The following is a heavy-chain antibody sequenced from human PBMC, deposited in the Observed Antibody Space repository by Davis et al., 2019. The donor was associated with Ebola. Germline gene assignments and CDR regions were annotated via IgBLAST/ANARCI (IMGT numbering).Heavy chain of an antibody. V-gene: IGHV4-59*01. D-gene: IGHD2-2*02. CDR3: ARSVVVPAATPLGWFDP. CDR2: IYYSGST. CDR1: GGSISSYY. Sequence: PSETLSLTCTVSGGSISSYYWSWIRQPPGKGLEWIGYIYYSGSTNYNPSLKSRVTISVDTSKNQFSLKLSSVTAADTAVYYCARSVVVPAATPLGWFDPWGQGTLVTVSS. J-gene: IGHJ5*02.